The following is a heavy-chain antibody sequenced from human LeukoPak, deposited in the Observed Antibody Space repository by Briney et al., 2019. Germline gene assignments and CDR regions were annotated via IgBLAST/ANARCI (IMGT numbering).Heavy chain of an antibody. D-gene: IGHD6-19*01. V-gene: IGHV1-2*02. CDR2: INPNSGGT. CDR1: GYTFTGYY. CDR3: ARGQYSSGWYAGY. Sequence: ASVKVSCEASGYTFTGYYMHWVRQAPGQGLEWMGWINPNSGGTNYAQKFQGRVTMTRDTSISTAYMELSRLRSDDTAVYYCARGQYSSGWYAGYWGQGTLVTVSS. J-gene: IGHJ4*02.